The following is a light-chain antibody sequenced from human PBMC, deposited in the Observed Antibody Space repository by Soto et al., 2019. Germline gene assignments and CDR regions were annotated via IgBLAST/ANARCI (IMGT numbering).Light chain of an antibody. Sequence: DIVLTQSPDTLSLSPGERATLSCRASQSVSSNYLAWYQQNPGQAPRLLIYGASTRATGIPDRFSGSGSGTDFTLTISRLEPEDFAVYYCQQYGSSSYTFGQGTRLEIK. J-gene: IGKJ2*01. CDR2: GAS. V-gene: IGKV3-20*01. CDR3: QQYGSSSYT. CDR1: QSVSSNY.